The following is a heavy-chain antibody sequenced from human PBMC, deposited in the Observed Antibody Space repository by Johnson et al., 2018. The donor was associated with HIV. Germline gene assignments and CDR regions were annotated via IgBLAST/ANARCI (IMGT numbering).Heavy chain of an antibody. V-gene: IGHV3-30*19. CDR2: IRYDGSNK. D-gene: IGHD3-22*01. Sequence: QVQLVESGGGVVQPGRSLRLSCAASGFTFSSYGMHWVRQAPGKGLEWVSFIRYDGSNKYFTDSVRGRFTISRDNSNNTLFLQMNSLRDEDTAVYYCVRRFYDSSAFDIWGQGTLVTVSS. J-gene: IGHJ3*02. CDR1: GFTFSSYG. CDR3: VRRFYDSSAFDI.